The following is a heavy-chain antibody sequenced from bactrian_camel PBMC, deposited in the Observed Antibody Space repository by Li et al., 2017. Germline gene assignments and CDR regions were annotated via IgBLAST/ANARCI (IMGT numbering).Heavy chain of an antibody. CDR1: FNILSTTC. CDR3: AAGCRTALKADYEDDYQY. Sequence: QLVESGGGSVQAGGSLRLSCAASFNILSTTCMGWFRQIPDKEREGVAGIESDGSTNYADSVKDRFTISYDKARNTLYLQMTNLEPGDTSKYYCAAGCRTALKADYEDDYQYLGQGTQVTVS. V-gene: IGHV3S53*01. J-gene: IGHJ4*01. D-gene: IGHD5*01. CDR2: IESDGST.